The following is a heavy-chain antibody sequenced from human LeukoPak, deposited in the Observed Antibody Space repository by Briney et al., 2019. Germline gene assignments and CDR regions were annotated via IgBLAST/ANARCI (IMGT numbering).Heavy chain of an antibody. D-gene: IGHD3-10*01. Sequence: ASVKVSCKASGYTFTSYGISWVRQAPGQGLEWMGWISAYNGNTNYAQKLQGRVTMTTDTSTSTAYMELRSLRSDDTAVYYCARGGSVLLWFGASGDFDLWGRGTLVTVSS. CDR1: GYTFTSYG. V-gene: IGHV1-18*01. J-gene: IGHJ2*01. CDR2: ISAYNGNT. CDR3: ARGGSVLLWFGASGDFDL.